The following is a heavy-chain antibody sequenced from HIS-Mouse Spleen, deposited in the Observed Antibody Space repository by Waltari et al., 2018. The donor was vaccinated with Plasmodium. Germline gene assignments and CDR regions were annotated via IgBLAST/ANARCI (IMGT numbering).Heavy chain of an antibody. CDR2: INPNSGGT. V-gene: IGHV1-2*02. CDR1: GYTFTGYY. Sequence: QVQLVQSGAEVKKPGASVKVSCKASGYTFTGYYMHWVRQAPGQGLGWMGWINPNSGGTNYAQKFQGRVTMTRDTSISTAYMELSRLRSDDTAVYYCARTNSIAAAANYFDYWGQGTLVTVSS. J-gene: IGHJ4*02. D-gene: IGHD6-13*01. CDR3: ARTNSIAAAANYFDY.